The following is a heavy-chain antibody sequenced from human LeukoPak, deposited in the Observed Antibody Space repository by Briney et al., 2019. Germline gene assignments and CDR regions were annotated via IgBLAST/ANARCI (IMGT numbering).Heavy chain of an antibody. V-gene: IGHV3-23*01. D-gene: IGHD3-22*01. CDR3: ASLRTYYYDSSGYY. J-gene: IGHJ4*02. Sequence: RGSLRLSSAASGFTFSSYAMSRVRQAPAKGLEWVSAISGGRGSTYYADSVKGRFTISRDNSKNTLYLQMNSLRAEDTAVYYCASLRTYYYDSSGYYWGQGTLVTVSS. CDR1: GFTFSSYA. CDR2: ISGGRGST.